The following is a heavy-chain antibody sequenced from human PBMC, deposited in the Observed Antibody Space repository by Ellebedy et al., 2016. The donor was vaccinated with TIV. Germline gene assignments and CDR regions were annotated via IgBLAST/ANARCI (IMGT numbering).Heavy chain of an antibody. J-gene: IGHJ6*02. V-gene: IGHV4-34*01. CDR2: INHSGST. CDR3: ARETKWRTSSNGMDV. CDR1: RGPFSGYY. Sequence: SETLSLTCAVYRGPFSGYYWSWIRQPPGKGLEWIGEINHSGSTNYNPSLKSRVTISVDTSKNQFSLKLSSVTAADTAVYYCARETKWRTSSNGMDVWGQGTTVTVSS. D-gene: IGHD2-2*01.